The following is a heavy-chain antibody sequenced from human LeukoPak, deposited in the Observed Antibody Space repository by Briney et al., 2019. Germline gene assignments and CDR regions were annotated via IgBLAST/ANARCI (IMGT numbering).Heavy chain of an antibody. D-gene: IGHD1-26*01. CDR3: ARGGNYWPQWWFDP. V-gene: IGHV4-59*01. CDR2: IYYTGST. CDR1: GGSISTYY. J-gene: IGHJ5*02. Sequence: SETLSLTCTVSGGSISTYYWSWIRQPPGKGLEWIGYIYYTGSTSYNPSLESRVTMSLDASKNQFSLELNSVTPADTAVYYCARGGNYWPQWWFDPWGRGTLVSVSS.